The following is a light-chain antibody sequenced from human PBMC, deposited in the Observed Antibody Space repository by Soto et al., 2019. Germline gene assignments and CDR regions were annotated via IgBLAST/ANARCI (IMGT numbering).Light chain of an antibody. CDR1: SNTIGGYNV. V-gene: IGLV2-23*01. CDR3: CSYVGATTYV. J-gene: IGLJ6*01. Sequence: QSALTQPASVSVSPGQSITISCTGSSNTIGGYNVVSWYQQHPGKAPKVIIYEGIKRPSGVSNRFSGAISGSTASLTISGLQAEDEADYYCCSYVGATTYVFGSGTKLTVL. CDR2: EGI.